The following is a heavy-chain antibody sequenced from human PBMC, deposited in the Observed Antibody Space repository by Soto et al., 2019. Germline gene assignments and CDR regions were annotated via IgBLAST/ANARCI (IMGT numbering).Heavy chain of an antibody. J-gene: IGHJ3*01. CDR2: LYDVFGS. Sequence: DVQLVESGGGLIQPGESLRLSCASFGLTFSGTKYVALVRQAPGKGLEWVSALYDVFGSFYADSVKGRFTTSSDRSKSTVYLQMNDLRPDNTAVYYCASWHEREHAYDVWGQGTTVIVSS. CDR1: GLTFSGTKY. CDR3: ASWHEREHAYDV. V-gene: IGHV3-53*01. D-gene: IGHD1-1*01.